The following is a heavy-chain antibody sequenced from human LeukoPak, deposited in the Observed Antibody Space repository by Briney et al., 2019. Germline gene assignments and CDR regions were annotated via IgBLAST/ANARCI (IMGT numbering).Heavy chain of an antibody. J-gene: IGHJ4*02. V-gene: IGHV4-61*02. D-gene: IGHD3-3*01. CDR2: IYTSGST. Sequence: SETLSLTCTVSGGSISSGSYYWRWLRQPAGTGLEWIGRIYTSGSTNYNPSLKSRVTISVDTSKNQFSLKLSSVTAADTAVYYCARGGYDFWSGYGPVDYWGQGTLVTVSS. CDR1: GGSISSGSYY. CDR3: ARGGYDFWSGYGPVDY.